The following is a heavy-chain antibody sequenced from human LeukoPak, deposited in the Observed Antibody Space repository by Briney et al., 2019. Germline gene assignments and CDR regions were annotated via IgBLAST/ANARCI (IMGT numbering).Heavy chain of an antibody. V-gene: IGHV3-15*07. CDR3: AMGATSWSGYSFPKIFQH. Sequence: GGSLRLSCAASGFTFSNAWMNWVRQAPGKGLEWVGRIKSKPDGGTTDYAAPVKGRFTISRDDSKNTLYLQMNSLRAEDTAVYYCAMGATSWSGYSFPKIFQHWGRGTLVTVSS. J-gene: IGHJ1*01. D-gene: IGHD3-3*01. CDR1: GFTFSNAW. CDR2: IKSKPDGGTT.